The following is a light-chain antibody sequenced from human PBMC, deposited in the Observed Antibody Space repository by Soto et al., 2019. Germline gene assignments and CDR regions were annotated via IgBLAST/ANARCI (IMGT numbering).Light chain of an antibody. CDR2: YDS. CDR3: QVWDSSSDHVV. J-gene: IGLJ2*01. V-gene: IGLV3-21*04. CDR1: NIGSKS. Sequence: SYELTRPPSVSVAPGKTARITCGGNNIGSKSVHWYQQKPGQAPVLVIYYDSDRPSGIPERFSGANSGNTATLTISRVEAGDEADYHCQVWDSSSDHVVFGGGTKLTVL.